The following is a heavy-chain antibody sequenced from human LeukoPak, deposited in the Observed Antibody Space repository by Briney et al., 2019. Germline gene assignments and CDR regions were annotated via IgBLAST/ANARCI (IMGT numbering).Heavy chain of an antibody. CDR3: ASRTDHHYCGYDF. V-gene: IGHV1-69*13. J-gene: IGHJ4*02. CDR2: IIPIFGTA. CDR1: GGTFSSYA. D-gene: IGHD5-12*01. Sequence: SVKVSCKASGGTFSSYAISWVRQPPGQGLEWMGRIIPIFGTANYAQKFQGRVTIAADQSASTAHMELSSLRSEDTAVYSWASRTDHHYCGYDFWGQGTLVTVSS.